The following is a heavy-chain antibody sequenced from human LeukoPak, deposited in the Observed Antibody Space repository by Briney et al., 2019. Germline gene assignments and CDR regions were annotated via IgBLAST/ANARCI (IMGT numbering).Heavy chain of an antibody. CDR2: IHHSGNS. Sequence: SETLSLTCTVSGASVTDYYWSWIPQSPGKGLEWISYIHHSGNSDYNPSLRSRVTTSLDTSKNQFSLKLSSVTAADTAVYYCARHDAGIAARPFDNWGQGTLVTVSS. V-gene: IGHV4-59*08. CDR1: GASVTDYY. J-gene: IGHJ4*02. D-gene: IGHD6-6*01. CDR3: ARHDAGIAARPFDN.